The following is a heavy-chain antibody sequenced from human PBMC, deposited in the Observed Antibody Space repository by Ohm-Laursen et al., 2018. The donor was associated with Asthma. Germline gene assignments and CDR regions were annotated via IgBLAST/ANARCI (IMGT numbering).Heavy chain of an antibody. Sequence: GSLRLSCAASGFTFSSYAMSWVRQAPGKGLEWVSAISGSGGSTYYADSVKGRFTISRDNSKNMLYLQMNNLQAEDTAVYYCTRDAMPGSGANWARNLFDPWGQGTLVTVST. CDR2: ISGSGGST. V-gene: IGHV3-23*01. CDR3: TRDAMPGSGANWARNLFDP. D-gene: IGHD3-10*01. CDR1: GFTFSSYA. J-gene: IGHJ5*02.